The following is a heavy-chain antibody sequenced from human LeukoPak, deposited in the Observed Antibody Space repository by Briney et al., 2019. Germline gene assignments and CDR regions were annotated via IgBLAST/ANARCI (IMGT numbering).Heavy chain of an antibody. Sequence: SETLSITCTVSGDSINTNSYFWGWIRQPPGKGLEWIGSVYYSGSTYSSPSLKSRVTMSVDTSKNQFSLNLNSVTATDTAVYYCVRQEPLYCSSATCYMDGWFDPWGQGTLVTVSS. J-gene: IGHJ5*02. V-gene: IGHV4-39*01. CDR2: VYYSGST. D-gene: IGHD2-2*02. CDR3: VRQEPLYCSSATCYMDGWFDP. CDR1: GDSINTNSYF.